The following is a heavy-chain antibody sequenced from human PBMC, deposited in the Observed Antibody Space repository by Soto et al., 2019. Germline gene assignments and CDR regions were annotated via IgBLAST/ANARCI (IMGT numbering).Heavy chain of an antibody. D-gene: IGHD5-18*01. CDR1: GFIFSNYA. J-gene: IGHJ6*02. CDR3: AKDRGYSYGYVDYYYYGMDV. V-gene: IGHV3-23*01. CDR2: IGGPGGST. Sequence: GGSLRLSCAASGFIFSNYAMSWVRQAPGKGLEWVSAIGGPGGSTYYADSVKGRFTISRDNSKNTVYLQMNSLRAEDTAVYYCAKDRGYSYGYVDYYYYGMDVWGQGTTVTVSS.